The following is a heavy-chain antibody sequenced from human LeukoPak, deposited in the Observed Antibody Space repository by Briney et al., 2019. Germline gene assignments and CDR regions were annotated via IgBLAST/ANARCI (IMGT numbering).Heavy chain of an antibody. D-gene: IGHD5-18*01. CDR1: GGSISSYY. V-gene: IGHV4-59*01. CDR2: IYYSGST. CDR3: AREGYSYGPLGY. J-gene: IGHJ4*02. Sequence: SETLSPTCTVSGGSISSYYWSWIRQPPGKGLEWIGYIYYSGSTNYNPSLKSRVTISVDTSKNQFSLKLSSVTAADTAVYYCAREGYSYGPLGYWGQGTLVTVSS.